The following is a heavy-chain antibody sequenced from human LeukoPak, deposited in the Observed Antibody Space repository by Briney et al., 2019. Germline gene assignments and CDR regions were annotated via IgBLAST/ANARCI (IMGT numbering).Heavy chain of an antibody. Sequence: GASVTVSCKASGYTFTGYYMHWVRQAPGQGLEWMGWINPNSGGTNYAQKFQGRVTMTRDTSISTAYMELSRLRSDDTAVYYCARCGAVATNDYYYYYMDVWGKGTTVTISS. CDR3: ARCGAVATNDYYYYYMDV. V-gene: IGHV1-2*02. D-gene: IGHD5-12*01. J-gene: IGHJ6*03. CDR2: INPNSGGT. CDR1: GYTFTGYY.